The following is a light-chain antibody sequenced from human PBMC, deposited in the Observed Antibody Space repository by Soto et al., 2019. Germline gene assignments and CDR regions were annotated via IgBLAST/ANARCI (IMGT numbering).Light chain of an antibody. Sequence: QSVLPQPPSASGSPGQSVTISCTGTSSDVGTHGYVSWYQQHAGKAPKLVIYDVAKRPSGVPDRFSGSKSGNTASLTVSGLQAEDEADYYCMCYAGGNNWVFGGGTKLTVL. CDR3: MCYAGGNNWV. J-gene: IGLJ3*02. CDR2: DVA. V-gene: IGLV2-8*01. CDR1: SSDVGTHGY.